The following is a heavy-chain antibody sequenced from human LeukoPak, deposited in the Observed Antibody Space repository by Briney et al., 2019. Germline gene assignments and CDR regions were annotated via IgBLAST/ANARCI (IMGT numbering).Heavy chain of an antibody. Sequence: ASVKVSCKASGYTFTGYYVHWVRQAPGQGLEWMGWINPSSGGANYAQKFQGRVTMTRDTSISTAYMELSRLRSDDTAVYYCADEFSLKWLADWGQGTLVTVSS. D-gene: IGHD6-19*01. J-gene: IGHJ4*02. CDR3: ADEFSLKWLAD. CDR2: INPSSGGA. CDR1: GYTFTGYY. V-gene: IGHV1-2*02.